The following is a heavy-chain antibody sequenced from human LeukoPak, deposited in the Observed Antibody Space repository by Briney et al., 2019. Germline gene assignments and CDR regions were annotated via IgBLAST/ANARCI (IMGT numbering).Heavy chain of an antibody. D-gene: IGHD6-13*01. CDR1: GYSFTSYW. Sequence: GDSLKISCKGSGYSFTSYWIGWVRQMPGKGLEWMGIIYPGDSDTRYSPSFQGQVTISGDQSISTAYLQWSRLKASDTAMYYCARPHSGSWYTLDYWGQGTLVSVSS. CDR2: IYPGDSDT. V-gene: IGHV5-51*01. J-gene: IGHJ4*02. CDR3: ARPHSGSWYTLDY.